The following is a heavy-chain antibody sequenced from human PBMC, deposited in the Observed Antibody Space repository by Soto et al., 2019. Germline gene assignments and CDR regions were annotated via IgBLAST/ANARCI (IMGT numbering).Heavy chain of an antibody. Sequence: GGSLRLSCAASGFTFSSYGMHWVRQAPGKGLEWVAVISYDGSNKYYADSVKGRFTISRDNSKNTLYLQMNSLRAEDTAVYYCANGPNPGNYYGSGSYQYFDYWGQGTLVTVSS. CDR1: GFTFSSYG. J-gene: IGHJ4*02. CDR3: ANGPNPGNYYGSGSYQYFDY. CDR2: ISYDGSNK. V-gene: IGHV3-30*18. D-gene: IGHD3-10*01.